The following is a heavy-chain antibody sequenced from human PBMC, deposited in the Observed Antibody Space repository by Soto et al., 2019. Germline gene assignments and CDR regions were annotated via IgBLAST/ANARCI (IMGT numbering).Heavy chain of an antibody. V-gene: IGHV3-33*01. CDR2: IWYDGSNK. D-gene: IGHD6-6*01. J-gene: IGHJ4*02. Sequence: GGSLRLSCAASGFTFSSYGMHWVRQAPGKGLEWVAVIWYDGSNKYYADSVKGRFTISRDNSKNTLYLQMNSLRAEDTAVYYCARVHSSSDIDYWGQGTLVTVSS. CDR1: GFTFSSYG. CDR3: ARVHSSSDIDY.